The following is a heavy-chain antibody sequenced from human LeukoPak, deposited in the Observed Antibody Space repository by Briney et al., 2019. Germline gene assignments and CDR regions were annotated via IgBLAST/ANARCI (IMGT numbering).Heavy chain of an antibody. CDR1: GFSLSTSGVG. CDR3: AHRPPQSRDSSGYYRHWFDP. CDR2: IYWNDDK. Sequence: ESGPTLVNPTQTLTLTCTFSGFSLSTSGVGVGWIRQPPGKALEWLALIYWNDDKRYSPSLKSRLTTTKDTSKNQVVLTMTNMDPVDTATYYCAHRPPQSRDSSGYYRHWFDPWGQGTLVTVSS. D-gene: IGHD3-22*01. J-gene: IGHJ5*02. V-gene: IGHV2-5*01.